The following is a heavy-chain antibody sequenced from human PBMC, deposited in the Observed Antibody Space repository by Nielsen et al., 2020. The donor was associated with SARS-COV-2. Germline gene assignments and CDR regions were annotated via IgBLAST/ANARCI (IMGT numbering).Heavy chain of an antibody. Sequence: VRQAPGKGLEWIGEIYHSGSTNYNPSLKSRVTISVDTSKNQFSLKLSSVTAADTAVYYCARAGYSSSWYGARDYYYGMDVWGQGTTVTVSS. CDR3: ARAGYSSSWYGARDYYYGMDV. V-gene: IGHV4-4*02. J-gene: IGHJ6*02. D-gene: IGHD6-13*01. CDR2: IYHSGST.